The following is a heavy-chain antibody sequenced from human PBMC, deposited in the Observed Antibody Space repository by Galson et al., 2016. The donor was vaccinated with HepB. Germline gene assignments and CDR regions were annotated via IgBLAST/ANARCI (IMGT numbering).Heavy chain of an antibody. CDR2: IIGSGGRT. J-gene: IGHJ4*02. D-gene: IGHD3-16*01. Sequence: SLRLSCAASGFTFSNYAMRWVRQAPGKGLEWVSTIIGSGGRTYYADSVKGRFTISRDNSKNTLYLQMNSLRAEDKAVYYCAKKRTARPWGGRDSWGQGTLVTVSS. CDR3: AKKRTARPWGGRDS. V-gene: IGHV3-23*01. CDR1: GFTFSNYA.